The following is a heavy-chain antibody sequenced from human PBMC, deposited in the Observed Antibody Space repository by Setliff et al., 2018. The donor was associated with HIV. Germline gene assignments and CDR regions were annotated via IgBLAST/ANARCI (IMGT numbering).Heavy chain of an antibody. CDR2: IYSSWST. J-gene: IGHJ4*02. CDR1: GDSISSGFYY. CDR3: AATAYNFWSGYAS. D-gene: IGHD3-3*01. V-gene: IGHV4-39*01. Sequence: KPSETLSLTCSVSGDSISSGFYYWGWIRQPPGKGLEWIGSIYSSWSTYYNPSLKSRLTISIDTPKNQFSLRLTSVTAADTAVYYCAATAYNFWSGYASWGQGTLVTVSS.